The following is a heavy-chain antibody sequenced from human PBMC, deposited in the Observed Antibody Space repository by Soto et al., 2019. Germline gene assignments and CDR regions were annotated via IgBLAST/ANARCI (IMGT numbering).Heavy chain of an antibody. CDR2: INSDGSST. CDR3: ARDFEY. Sequence: EVQLVESGGGLVQPGGSLRLSCEASGFTFSTFWMHWVRQAPGKGLVWVSRINSDGSSTNYADSVKGRVTISRDNAKNTLYLHRNSLGPDDTAVYYCARDFEYLGQGTLVTVAS. J-gene: IGHJ4*02. V-gene: IGHV3-74*01. CDR1: GFTFSTFW.